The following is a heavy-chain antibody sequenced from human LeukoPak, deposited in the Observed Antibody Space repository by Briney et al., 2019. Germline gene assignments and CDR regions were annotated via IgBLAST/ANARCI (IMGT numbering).Heavy chain of an antibody. CDR1: GYTFTSYG. J-gene: IGHJ6*03. V-gene: IGHV1-18*01. D-gene: IGHD3-3*01. CDR3: ARVTYCDFWSGHNYYYYMDV. CDR2: ISAYNGNT. Sequence: ASVKVSCKASGYTFTSYGISWVRQAPGQGLEWMGWISAYNGNTNYAQKLQGRVTMTTDTSTSTAYMELRSLRSDDTAVYYCARVTYCDFWSGHNYYYYMDVWGKGTTVTVSS.